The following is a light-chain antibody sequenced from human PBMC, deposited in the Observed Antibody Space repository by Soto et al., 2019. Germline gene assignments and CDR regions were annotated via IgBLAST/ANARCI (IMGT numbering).Light chain of an antibody. CDR2: LGS. CDR3: MQALQTRT. Sequence: DIVMTQSPLSLPVTPGEPAPISCRSSQSLLHSNGYYYLDWYLQKPGQSPQLLIYLGSNRASGVPDRFSGSGSGTDFTLKISRVEAEDVGVYYCMQALQTRTFGQGTKV. CDR1: QSLLHSNGYYY. J-gene: IGKJ1*01. V-gene: IGKV2-28*01.